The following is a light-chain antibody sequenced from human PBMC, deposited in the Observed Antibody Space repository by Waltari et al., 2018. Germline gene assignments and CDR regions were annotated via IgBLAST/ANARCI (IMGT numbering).Light chain of an antibody. Sequence: DIVMTQSPLSLPVSLGEPASISCRSSQSLLHNNGQTFCDWYLQKPGQSPQLLIYLGSNRASGVPDRFSGSGSGTDFTLIISRVEAEDVGVYYCMQALQTPYTFGQGTKLEIK. CDR1: QSLLHNNGQTF. CDR2: LGS. CDR3: MQALQTPYT. J-gene: IGKJ2*01. V-gene: IGKV2-28*01.